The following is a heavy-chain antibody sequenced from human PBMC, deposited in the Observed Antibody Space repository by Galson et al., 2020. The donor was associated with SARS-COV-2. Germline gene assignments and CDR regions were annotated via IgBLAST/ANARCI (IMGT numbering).Heavy chain of an antibody. D-gene: IGHD3-10*01. J-gene: IGHJ3*02. Sequence: GGSLRLSCAASGFTFSSYGMHWVRQAPGKGLEWVAVISYDGSNKYYADSVKGRFTISRDNSKNTLYLQMNRLRAEDTAVYYCASEGFGADGFDIWGQGTMVTVSS. CDR2: ISYDGSNK. V-gene: IGHV3-30*19. CDR1: GFTFSSYG. CDR3: ASEGFGADGFDI.